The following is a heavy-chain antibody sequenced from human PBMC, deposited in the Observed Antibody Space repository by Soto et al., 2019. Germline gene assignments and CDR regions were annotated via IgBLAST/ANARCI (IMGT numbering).Heavy chain of an antibody. CDR2: IYPSDSDT. J-gene: IGHJ4*02. D-gene: IGHD6-13*01. Sequence: PGESLKISCKGSGYSFTAFWIAWVRQMPGKGLEWLGSIYPSDSDTRYSPSFQGQVTISVDKSISTAYLQWSSLKASDTAMYYCARRGASSSVPYFDYWGQGTLVTVSS. V-gene: IGHV5-51*01. CDR3: ARRGASSSVPYFDY. CDR1: GYSFTAFW.